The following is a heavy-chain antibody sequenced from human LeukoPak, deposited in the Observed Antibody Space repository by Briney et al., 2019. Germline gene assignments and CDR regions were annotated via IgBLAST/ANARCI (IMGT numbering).Heavy chain of an antibody. CDR2: IYPGGSDT. V-gene: IGHV5-51*01. CDR3: ARPAYYGSGSYYTDS. Sequence: GESLKISCRGSGGCFITYWVGWLRQMAGKGLVWMGIIYPGGSDTRYSPSFEGQVTLSADKSISTAYLQWSSLKASDTAMYYCARPAYYGSGSYYTDSWGQGTLVTVSS. D-gene: IGHD3-10*01. J-gene: IGHJ4*02. CDR1: GGCFITYW.